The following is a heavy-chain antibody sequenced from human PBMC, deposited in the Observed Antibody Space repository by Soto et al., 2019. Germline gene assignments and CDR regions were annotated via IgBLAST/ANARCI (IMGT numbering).Heavy chain of an antibody. CDR3: AKGYSSSWADAFDI. CDR1: GGSISSYY. V-gene: IGHV4-59*01. D-gene: IGHD6-13*01. J-gene: IGHJ3*02. Sequence: SETLSLTCTVSGGSISSYYCSLIRQPPGKGLEWIGYIYHSGSTNYNPSLKSRVTISVDTSKDQSSLKLSSVTAADTAVYYCAKGYSSSWADAFDIWGQGTMVTVSS. CDR2: IYHSGST.